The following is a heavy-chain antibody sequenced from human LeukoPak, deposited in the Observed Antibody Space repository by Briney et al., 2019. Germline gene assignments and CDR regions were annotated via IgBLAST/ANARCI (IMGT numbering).Heavy chain of an antibody. CDR2: IYYSGST. CDR1: GGSISSSSYY. CDR3: ARVDWSGSYCFDY. Sequence: TSETLSLTCTVSGGSISSSSYYWGWIRQPPGKGLEWIGSIYYSGSTYYNPSLKSRVTTSVDTSKNQFSLKLSSVTAADTAVYYCARVDWSGSYCFDYWGQGTLVTVSS. D-gene: IGHD1-26*01. J-gene: IGHJ4*02. V-gene: IGHV4-39*07.